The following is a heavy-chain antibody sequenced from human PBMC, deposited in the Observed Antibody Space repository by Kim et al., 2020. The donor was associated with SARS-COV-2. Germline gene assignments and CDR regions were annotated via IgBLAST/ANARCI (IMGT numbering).Heavy chain of an antibody. CDR2: IRQDGSEI. CDR3: ARKVKAVAGTDYYYYGMDV. CDR1: GFTFNNYW. Sequence: GGSLRLSCAASGFTFNNYWMSWVRQAPGKGLEWVANIRQDGSEIYYVDSVKGRFTISRDNTKNSLYLQMNSLRPDDTAVYYCARKVKAVAGTDYYYYGMDVWCQGTTVTVS. V-gene: IGHV3-7*01. J-gene: IGHJ6*02. D-gene: IGHD6-19*01.